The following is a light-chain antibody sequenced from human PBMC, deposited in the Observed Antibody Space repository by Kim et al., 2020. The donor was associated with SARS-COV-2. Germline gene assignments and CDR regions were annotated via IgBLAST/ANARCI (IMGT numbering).Light chain of an antibody. Sequence: SVSPGQTASITCSGDKLGDKNACWYQQKPGQSPVLLIYEDIRRPSGIPERFSGSNSGNTATLTISGAQATDEADYYCQAWDRSTVVFGGGTQLTVL. CDR2: EDI. V-gene: IGLV3-1*01. CDR1: KLGDKN. J-gene: IGLJ2*01. CDR3: QAWDRSTVV.